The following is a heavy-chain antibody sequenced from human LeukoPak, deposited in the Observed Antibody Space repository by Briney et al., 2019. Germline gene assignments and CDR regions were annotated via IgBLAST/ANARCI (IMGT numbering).Heavy chain of an antibody. D-gene: IGHD4-17*01. V-gene: IGHV3-74*03. Sequence: GRSLRLSCAASGFTFSRYWMHWVRRAPGKGLVWVSRISGDGSSRTYADSVKGRFTVARDNAKSTLYLQMNSLSAEDTALYFCARDVGPGDYSSDFFDSWGPGTLVAVSS. CDR2: ISGDGSSR. J-gene: IGHJ4*02. CDR1: GFTFSRYW. CDR3: ARDVGPGDYSSDFFDS.